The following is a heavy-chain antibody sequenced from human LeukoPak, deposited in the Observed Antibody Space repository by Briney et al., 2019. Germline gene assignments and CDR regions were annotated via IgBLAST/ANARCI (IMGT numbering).Heavy chain of an antibody. CDR3: ARAARVKEALDV. CDR2: IYTSGST. V-gene: IGHV4-61*02. J-gene: IGHJ6*01. CDR1: GGSISSGSYY. Sequence: PSQTLSLTCTVSGGSISSGSYYGSWIRQPAGKGLEWIGRIYTSGSTNYNPSLKSRLTISVDTPKNQFSLKLSSVTAADTAVYYCARAARVKEALDVWGKGTTVTISS.